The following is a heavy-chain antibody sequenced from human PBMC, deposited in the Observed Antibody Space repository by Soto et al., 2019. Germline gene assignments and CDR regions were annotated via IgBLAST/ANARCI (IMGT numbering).Heavy chain of an antibody. CDR2: INPIFGTT. CDR1: GGTFSSYA. V-gene: IGHV1-69*05. CDR3: ARGPYSGSYYGYYYGMDV. D-gene: IGHD1-26*01. J-gene: IGHJ6*02. Sequence: SVKVSCKASGGTFSSYAISWVRQAPGQGLEWMGGINPIFGTTNYAQKFQGRVTITRDTSASTAYMELSSLRSEDTAVYYCARGPYSGSYYGYYYGMDVWGQGTTVTVSS.